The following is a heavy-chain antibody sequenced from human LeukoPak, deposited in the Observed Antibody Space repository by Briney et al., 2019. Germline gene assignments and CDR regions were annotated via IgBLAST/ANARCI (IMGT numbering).Heavy chain of an antibody. CDR1: GGTFSSYE. Sequence: GASVKVSCKASGGTFSSYEISWVRQTPEHGLEWMGGITPVFDRPKYAQKFQGRVTITADKSRSTAYMELTRLRFDDWAVYYCARASGSYSRLDDWGQGTLVTVSS. D-gene: IGHD3-10*01. J-gene: IGHJ4*02. V-gene: IGHV1-69*06. CDR3: ARASGSYSRLDD. CDR2: ITPVFDRP.